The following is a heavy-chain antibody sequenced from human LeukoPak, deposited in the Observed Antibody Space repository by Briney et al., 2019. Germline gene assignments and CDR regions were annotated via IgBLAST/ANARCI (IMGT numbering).Heavy chain of an antibody. J-gene: IGHJ4*02. D-gene: IGHD6-19*01. CDR1: GYTFTSYY. CDR3: ARGTYRSLYSSGWSRGGTDY. CDR2: INPSGGST. Sequence: ASLKVSCKASGYTFTSYYMHWVRQAPGQGLEWMGIINPSGGSTSYAQKFQGRVTMTRDTSTSIVYMELSSLRSEDTAVYYCARGTYRSLYSSGWSRGGTDYWGQGTLVTVSS. V-gene: IGHV1-46*01.